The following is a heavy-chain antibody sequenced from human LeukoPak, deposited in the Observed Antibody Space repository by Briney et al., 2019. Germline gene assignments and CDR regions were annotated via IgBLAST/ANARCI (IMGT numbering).Heavy chain of an antibody. Sequence: HAGGSLRLSCAASGFTFSSYAMHWVRQAPGKGPEWVAVISYDGSNKYYADSVKGRFTISRDNSKNTLYLQMNSLRAEDTAVYYCARVGGPSYSSSWYWFDPWAQGTLVTVSS. CDR2: ISYDGSNK. D-gene: IGHD6-13*01. J-gene: IGHJ5*02. CDR1: GFTFSSYA. V-gene: IGHV3-30*04. CDR3: ARVGGPSYSSSWYWFDP.